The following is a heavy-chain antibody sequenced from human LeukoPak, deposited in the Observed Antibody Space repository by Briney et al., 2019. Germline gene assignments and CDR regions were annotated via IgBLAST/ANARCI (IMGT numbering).Heavy chain of an antibody. CDR3: AREGPRGNSQFDY. V-gene: IGHV3-33*01. J-gene: IGHJ4*02. CDR2: IWYDGSSK. CDR1: GFTFSSYG. D-gene: IGHD2/OR15-2a*01. Sequence: GGSLRLSCAASGFTFSSYGMHWVRQAPGKGLEWVALIWYDGSSKYYADSVKGRLTISRDNSKNTLYLQMNSLRAEDTAVYYCAREGPRGNSQFDYWGQGTLVTVSS.